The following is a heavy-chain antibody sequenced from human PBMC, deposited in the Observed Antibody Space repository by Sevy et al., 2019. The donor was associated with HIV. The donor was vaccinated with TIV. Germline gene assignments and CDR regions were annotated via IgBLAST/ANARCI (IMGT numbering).Heavy chain of an antibody. J-gene: IGHJ5*02. CDR2: ISSSGSTI. V-gene: IGHV3-48*03. Sequence: GGSLRLSCAASGFTFSSYEMNWVRQAPGKGLEWVSYISSSGSTIYYADSVKGRFTISRDNAKNSLYLQMNSLRAEATAVYYCARDTANWFGPWGQGTLVTVSS. CDR3: ARDTANWFGP. CDR1: GFTFSSYE.